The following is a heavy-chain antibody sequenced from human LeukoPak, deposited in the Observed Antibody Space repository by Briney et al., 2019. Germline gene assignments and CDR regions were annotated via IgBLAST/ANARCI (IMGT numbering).Heavy chain of an antibody. CDR1: GYSFTSYW. J-gene: IGHJ5*02. V-gene: IGHV5-51*01. CDR3: ARRGMYYDFWSGYSAGGGFDP. D-gene: IGHD3-3*01. CDR2: IYPGDSDT. Sequence: GESLQISRKGSGYSFTSYWIGWVRQMPGKGLEWMGIIYPGDSDTRYSPSFQGQVTISADKSISTAYLQWSSLKASDTAMYYCARRGMYYDFWSGYSAGGGFDPWGQGTLVTVSS.